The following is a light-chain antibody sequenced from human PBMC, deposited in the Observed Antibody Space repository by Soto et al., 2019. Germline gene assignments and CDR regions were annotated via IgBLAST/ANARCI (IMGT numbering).Light chain of an antibody. CDR2: GAT. J-gene: IGKJ4*01. Sequence: DIPMTQSPSSLSASVGDRVTITCRASQTITTYLNWYQQRPGKAPKLLIFGATALQGGVPSRFSGSGSGTDFTLTISSLQPEDFATDHCQQTYNTPLTFGGGTKVEIK. CDR3: QQTYNTPLT. V-gene: IGKV1-39*01. CDR1: QTITTY.